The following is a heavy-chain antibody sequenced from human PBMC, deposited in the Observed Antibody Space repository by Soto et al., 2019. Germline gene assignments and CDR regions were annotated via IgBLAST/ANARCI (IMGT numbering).Heavy chain of an antibody. D-gene: IGHD2-2*01. V-gene: IGHV3-30-3*01. J-gene: IGHJ4*02. CDR2: ISYDGSNK. Sequence: GGSLRLSCAASGFTFSSYAMHWVRQAPGKGLEWVAVISYDGSNKYYADSVKGRFTISRDNSKNTLYLQMNSLRAEDTAVYYCASLPSYCSSTSCPPAVFDYWGQGTLVTVSS. CDR1: GFTFSSYA. CDR3: ASLPSYCSSTSCPPAVFDY.